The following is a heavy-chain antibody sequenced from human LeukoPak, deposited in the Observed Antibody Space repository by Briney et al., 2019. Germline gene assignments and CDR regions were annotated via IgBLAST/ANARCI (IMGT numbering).Heavy chain of an antibody. CDR2: ISGSGATT. V-gene: IGHV3-23*01. Sequence: GGSLRLSSAASGFTFSSYAMTWVRQAPGKGLEWVSGISGSGATTYHADSVKGRFTISRDNSNNTLYLQMNSLRAEDTAVYYCVKRNYDYVWGSYLHFDYWGQGTLVAVSS. CDR3: VKRNYDYVWGSYLHFDY. CDR1: GFTFSSYA. D-gene: IGHD3-16*02. J-gene: IGHJ4*02.